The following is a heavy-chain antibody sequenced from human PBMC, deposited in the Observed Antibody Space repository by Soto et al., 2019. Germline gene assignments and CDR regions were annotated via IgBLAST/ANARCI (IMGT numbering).Heavy chain of an antibody. CDR2: ISYDGINK. CDR3: AKDFSRGGSGYYPFDY. J-gene: IGHJ4*02. Sequence: GGSLRLSCAVSGFTFSSYGMHWVRQAPGKGLEWVAVISYDGINKYYADSVKGRSAISRDNSKNTLYLQMNSLRAEDTAVYSCAKDFSRGGSGYYPFDYWGQGTLVTVSS. V-gene: IGHV3-30*18. D-gene: IGHD3-22*01. CDR1: GFTFSSYG.